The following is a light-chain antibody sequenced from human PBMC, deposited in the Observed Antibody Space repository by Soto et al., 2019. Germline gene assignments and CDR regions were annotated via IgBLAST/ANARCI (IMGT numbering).Light chain of an antibody. V-gene: IGKV3-20*01. Sequence: EIVLAQSPDTLSLSPGERATLSCRASQSVGSSYLAWYQQKPGQAPGLLIYGASSRATGIPDRFSGSGSGTDFTLTISRLEPEDFAVYYCQKYSGSPPAYTFGQGTKLEIK. CDR1: QSVGSSY. J-gene: IGKJ2*01. CDR2: GAS. CDR3: QKYSGSPPAYT.